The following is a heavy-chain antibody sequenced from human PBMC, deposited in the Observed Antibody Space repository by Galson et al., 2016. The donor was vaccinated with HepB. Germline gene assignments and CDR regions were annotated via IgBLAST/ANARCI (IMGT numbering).Heavy chain of an antibody. CDR1: GYTFTSYY. Sequence: SVKVSCKASGYTFTSYYMHWVRQAPGQGLEWMGIINPSGGSASYAQKFQGRVTMTRDTSTSTVYMELISLRSEDTAVDYCAGDKDIVVVPAAMGFYPWGQGTLVTVSS. CDR2: INPSGGSA. V-gene: IGHV1-46*01. J-gene: IGHJ5*02. CDR3: AGDKDIVVVPAAMGFYP. D-gene: IGHD2-2*01.